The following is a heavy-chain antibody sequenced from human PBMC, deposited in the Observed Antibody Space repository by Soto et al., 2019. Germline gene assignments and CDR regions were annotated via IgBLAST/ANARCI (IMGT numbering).Heavy chain of an antibody. CDR2: IIPICGTA. V-gene: IGHV1-69*06. J-gene: IGHJ5*02. CDR3: ARGYCSGGSCLSWFDP. D-gene: IGHD2-15*01. Sequence: SVKVSCKASGGTFSSYGISWVRQAPGQGLEWMGGIIPICGTANYAQKFQGRVTITADKSTSTAYMELSSLRSEDTAVYYWARGYCSGGSCLSWFDPWGQGTLVTVSS. CDR1: GGTFSSYG.